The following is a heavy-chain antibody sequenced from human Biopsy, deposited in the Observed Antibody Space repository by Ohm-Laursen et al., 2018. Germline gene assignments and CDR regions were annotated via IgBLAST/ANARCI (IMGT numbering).Heavy chain of an antibody. CDR3: ARGSFWFGGNYYYYGMDV. Sequence: AASVTVSCKASGYTFTSYDINWVRQATGQGLEWMGWMNPNSGNTDYAQKFQGRVTMTRNTSISTAYMELNSLRSEDTAVYYCARGSFWFGGNYYYYGMDVWGQGTTVTVSS. V-gene: IGHV1-8*01. D-gene: IGHD3-10*01. CDR2: MNPNSGNT. CDR1: GYTFTSYD. J-gene: IGHJ6*02.